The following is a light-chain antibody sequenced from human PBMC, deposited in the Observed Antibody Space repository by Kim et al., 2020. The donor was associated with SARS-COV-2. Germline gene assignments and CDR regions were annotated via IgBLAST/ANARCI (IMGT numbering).Light chain of an antibody. J-gene: IGLJ1*01. CDR3: QAWDSSTEV. Sequence: SVSPGQTVSITCSGDKLGDKYACWYQQKPGQSPVLVIYQDNKRPSGIPERFSGSNSGNTATLTISGTQAMDEADYYCQAWDSSTEVFGTGTKVTVL. CDR1: KLGDKY. V-gene: IGLV3-1*01. CDR2: QDN.